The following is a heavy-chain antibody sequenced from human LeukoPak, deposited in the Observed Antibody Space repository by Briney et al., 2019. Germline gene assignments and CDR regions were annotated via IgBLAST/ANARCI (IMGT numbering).Heavy chain of an antibody. CDR3: GRGSVGFGELNY. J-gene: IGHJ4*02. Sequence: PGGSLRLSCAASGFTFSSYAMHWVRQAPGKGLEWVAVISYDGGNKFYADSVKGRFTLSRDNSKNTLYLQTNSLRIEDTAVYYCGRGSVGFGELNYWGQGTLATVSS. V-gene: IGHV3-30-3*01. CDR2: ISYDGGNK. CDR1: GFTFSSYA. D-gene: IGHD3-10*01.